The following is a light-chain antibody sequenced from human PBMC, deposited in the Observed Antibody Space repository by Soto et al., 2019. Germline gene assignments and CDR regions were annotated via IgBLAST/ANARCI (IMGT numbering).Light chain of an antibody. CDR2: DDS. Sequence: SYELTQPPSVSVAPGQTARITCGGSNIGSKSVHWYQQKPGQAPVLVVYDDSDRPSGIPARFSGSNSGNTATLTISRVEAGDEADYYCQVWDRNSDHYVFGTRTKVTVL. V-gene: IGLV3-21*02. CDR3: QVWDRNSDHYV. CDR1: NIGSKS. J-gene: IGLJ1*01.